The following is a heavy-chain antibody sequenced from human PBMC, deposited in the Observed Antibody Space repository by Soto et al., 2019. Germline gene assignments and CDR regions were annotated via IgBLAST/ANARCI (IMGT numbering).Heavy chain of an antibody. D-gene: IGHD5-18*01. CDR2: ISYDGSNK. CDR3: AREGGYSYGPYYYGMDV. CDR1: GFTFSNYA. V-gene: IGHV3-30-3*01. Sequence: PWGSLRLSCAASGFTFSNYAMHWVRQAPGKGLEWVAVISYDGSNKYYADSVKGRFTISRDNSKNTLYLQMNSLRAEDTAVYYCAREGGYSYGPYYYGMDVWGQGTTVTVSS. J-gene: IGHJ6*02.